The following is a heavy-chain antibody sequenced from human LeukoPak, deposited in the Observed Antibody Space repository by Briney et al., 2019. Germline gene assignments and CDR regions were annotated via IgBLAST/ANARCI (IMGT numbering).Heavy chain of an antibody. CDR1: GDSVSSNSAA. CDR2: TYYRSKWYN. V-gene: IGHV6-1*01. CDR3: ARLSGYHWESFYDY. Sequence: SQTLSLTCAISGDSVSSNSAAWNWIRQSPSRGLEWLGRTYYRSKWYNDYAVSVKSRITINPDTSKNQFSLKLRSVTAADTAVYYCARLSGYHWESFYDYWGQGTLVTVSS. D-gene: IGHD5-12*01. J-gene: IGHJ4*02.